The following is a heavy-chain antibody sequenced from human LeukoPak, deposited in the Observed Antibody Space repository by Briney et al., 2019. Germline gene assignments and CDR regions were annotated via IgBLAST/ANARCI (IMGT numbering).Heavy chain of an antibody. CDR1: GYTFTGYY. J-gene: IGHJ5*02. Sequence: ASVKVSCKASGYTFTGYYMHWVRQAPGQGLEWMGWINPNSGGTNYAQKFQGWVTMTRDTSISTAYVELSRLRSDDTAVYYCARSTDIVGATNWFDPWGQGTLVTVSS. V-gene: IGHV1-2*04. CDR2: INPNSGGT. CDR3: ARSTDIVGATNWFDP. D-gene: IGHD1-26*01.